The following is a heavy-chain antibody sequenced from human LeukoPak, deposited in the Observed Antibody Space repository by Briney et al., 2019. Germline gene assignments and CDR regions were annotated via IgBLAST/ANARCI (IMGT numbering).Heavy chain of an antibody. D-gene: IGHD3-3*01. Sequence: GGSLRLSCAASGFLFRDYGMNWVRQAPGKGLEWVTFIRYDGSKQYYAESVKGRFTISKDNSKNTVSLQMNSLRVEDTAIYYCAKDGVNYDYWNGYFDHWGQGALVTVSS. CDR3: AKDGVNYDYWNGYFDH. CDR2: IRYDGSKQ. CDR1: GFLFRDYG. V-gene: IGHV3-30*02. J-gene: IGHJ4*02.